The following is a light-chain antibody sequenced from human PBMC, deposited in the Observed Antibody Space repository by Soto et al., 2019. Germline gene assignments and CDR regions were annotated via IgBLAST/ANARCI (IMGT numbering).Light chain of an antibody. Sequence: DIQMTQSPSTLSASVGDRVVFTCRASQTINNWLAWYQQKPGKAPDLVIYEAPTLESGVPSRFNGSGSGTEFTLTISSLQPDDFATYYGQQYNFYPLTFGGGTKVES. CDR3: QQYNFYPLT. J-gene: IGKJ4*01. V-gene: IGKV1-5*01. CDR2: EAP. CDR1: QTINNW.